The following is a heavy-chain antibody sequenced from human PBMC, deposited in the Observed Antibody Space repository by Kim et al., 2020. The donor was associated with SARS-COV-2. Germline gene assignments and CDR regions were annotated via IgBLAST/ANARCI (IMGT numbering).Heavy chain of an antibody. V-gene: IGHV4-34*01. CDR2: SGST. J-gene: IGHJ4*02. Sequence: SGSTNYNPSLQSRVTISVDTSKNQFSLKLSSVTAADTAVYYCARGFMVDYWGQGTLVTVSS. CDR3: ARGFMVDY.